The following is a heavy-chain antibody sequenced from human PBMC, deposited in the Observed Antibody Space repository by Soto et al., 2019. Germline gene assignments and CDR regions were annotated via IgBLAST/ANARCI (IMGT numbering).Heavy chain of an antibody. CDR3: ARGRRSEWRRSRSRYFDY. CDR2: INHSGST. D-gene: IGHD5-12*01. J-gene: IGHJ4*02. CDR1: GGSFSGYY. V-gene: IGHV4-34*01. Sequence: SETLSLTCAVYGGSFSGYYWSWIRQPPGKGLEWIGEINHSGSTNYNPSLKSRVTISVDTSKTQFSLKLSSVTAADTAVYYCARGRRSEWRRSRSRYFDYWGQGTLVTVSS.